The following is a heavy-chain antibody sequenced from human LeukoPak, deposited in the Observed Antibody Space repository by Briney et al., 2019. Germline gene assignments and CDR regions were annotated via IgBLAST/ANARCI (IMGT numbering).Heavy chain of an antibody. D-gene: IGHD2-15*01. Sequence: GGSLRLSCAASGFTFDDYAMHWVRQPPGKGLEWVSLISGDGGSTYYADSVKGRFTISRDNTKNLLYLQTSRLRIDDSALYYCAKDGSGDCSGGRCYLFGVDVWGQGTTVTVSS. V-gene: IGHV3-43*02. CDR3: AKDGSGDCSGGRCYLFGVDV. CDR1: GFTFDDYA. J-gene: IGHJ6*02. CDR2: ISGDGGST.